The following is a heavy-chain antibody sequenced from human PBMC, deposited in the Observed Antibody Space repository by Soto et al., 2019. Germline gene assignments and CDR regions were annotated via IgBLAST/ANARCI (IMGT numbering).Heavy chain of an antibody. D-gene: IGHD2-21*01. CDR2: IYYSGST. Sequence: QVQLQESGPGLVKPSQTLSLTCTVSGGSISSGGYYWSWIRQHPGKGLEWIGYIYYSGSTYYNPSLNSRITISLDTSKNQFSLMLSSLTAADTAVYYCARVLVASNWFDPWGQGTLVTVSS. CDR1: GGSISSGGYY. V-gene: IGHV4-31*03. CDR3: ARVLVASNWFDP. J-gene: IGHJ5*02.